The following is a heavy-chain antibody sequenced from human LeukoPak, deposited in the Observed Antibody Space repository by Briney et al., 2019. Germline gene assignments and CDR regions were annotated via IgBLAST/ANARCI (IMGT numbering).Heavy chain of an antibody. D-gene: IGHD6-19*01. J-gene: IGHJ4*02. CDR2: INWNSDSI. V-gene: IGHV3-9*01. CDR1: GFTFDDYA. Sequence: GGSLRLSCAVSGFTFDDYAMHWVRQVPGKGLEWVSGINWNSDSIGYADSVKGRFTISRDNARDSLYLQMNSLRDDDTSVYFCARDASALYWGRGTLVTVSS. CDR3: ARDASALY.